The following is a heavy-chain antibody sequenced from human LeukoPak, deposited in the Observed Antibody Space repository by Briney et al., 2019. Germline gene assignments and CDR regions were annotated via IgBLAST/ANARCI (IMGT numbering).Heavy chain of an antibody. CDR2: ISSSSSYI. Sequence: PGGALRLSCAASGFTFSSYNMNWVRQAPGKGLEWGSSISSSSSYIYYADSVKGRFTISRDNAKNSLYLQMNSLRAEDTAVYSCAREGGDCSSTSCYRDFDYWGQGTLVTVSS. V-gene: IGHV3-21*01. CDR3: AREGGDCSSTSCYRDFDY. CDR1: GFTFSSYN. J-gene: IGHJ4*02. D-gene: IGHD2-2*02.